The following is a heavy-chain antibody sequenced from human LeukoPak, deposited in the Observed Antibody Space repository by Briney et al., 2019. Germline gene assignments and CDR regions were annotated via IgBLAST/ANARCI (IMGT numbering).Heavy chain of an antibody. CDR3: ARSPRYYDSSGYRVYYFDY. CDR2: IIPIFGTA. Sequence: ASVKVSCKASGGTFSSYAISWVRQAPGQGLEWMRGIIPIFGTANYAQKFQGRVTITTDESTSTAYMELSSLRSEDTAVYYCARSPRYYDSSGYRVYYFDYWGQGTLVTVSS. V-gene: IGHV1-69*05. D-gene: IGHD3-22*01. J-gene: IGHJ4*02. CDR1: GGTFSSYA.